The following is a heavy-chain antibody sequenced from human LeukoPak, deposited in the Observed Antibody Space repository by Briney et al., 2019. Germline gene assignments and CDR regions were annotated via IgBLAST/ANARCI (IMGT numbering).Heavy chain of an antibody. CDR2: ISSSSSTI. Sequence: PGGSLRLSCAASGFTFSSYSMNWVRQAPGKGLEWVSYISSSSSTIYYADSVKGQFTISRDNAKNSLYLQMNSLRAEDTAVYYCARAASVVRGGYFDYWGQGTLVTVSS. J-gene: IGHJ4*02. V-gene: IGHV3-48*04. CDR3: ARAASVVRGGYFDY. D-gene: IGHD3-22*01. CDR1: GFTFSSYS.